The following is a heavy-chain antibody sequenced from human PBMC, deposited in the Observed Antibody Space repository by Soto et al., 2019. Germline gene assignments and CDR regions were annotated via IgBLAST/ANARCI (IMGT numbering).Heavy chain of an antibody. D-gene: IGHD2-21*02. J-gene: IGHJ5*02. V-gene: IGHV1-69*13. CDR3: ARSPMVTHNWFDP. Sequence: SVKVSCKASGGTFSSYAISWVRQAPGQGLEWMGGIIPIFGTANYAQKFQGRVTITADESTSTAYMELSSLRSEDTAVYYCARSPMVTHNWFDPWGQGTLVTVSS. CDR2: IIPIFGTA. CDR1: GGTFSSYA.